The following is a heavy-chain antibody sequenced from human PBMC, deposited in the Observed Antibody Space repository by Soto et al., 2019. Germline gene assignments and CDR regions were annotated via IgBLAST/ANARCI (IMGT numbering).Heavy chain of an antibody. D-gene: IGHD6-19*01. CDR3: AKDPYSSGWYDGAFT. J-gene: IGHJ5*02. Sequence: GGSLRLSCAASGFTFSSYAMSWVRQAPGKGLEWVSAISGSGGSTYYADSVKGRFTISRDNSKNTLYLQMNSLRAEDTAVYYCAKDPYSSGWYDGAFTWGQGTLVTVSS. V-gene: IGHV3-23*01. CDR1: GFTFSSYA. CDR2: ISGSGGST.